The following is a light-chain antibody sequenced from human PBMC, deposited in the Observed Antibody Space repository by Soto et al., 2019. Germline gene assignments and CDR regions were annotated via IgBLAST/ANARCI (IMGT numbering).Light chain of an antibody. CDR3: SSYTNTNTF. CDR1: SSDAGTYTY. J-gene: IGLJ1*01. V-gene: IGLV2-14*03. CDR2: DVR. Sequence: QSVLTQPASVSGSPGQSITISCTETSSDAGTYTYVSWYQHHPGNAPKLMIYDVRNRPSGVSNRFSGSKSGNTASLTISGLQAEDEADYYCSSYTNTNTFFGTGTKVTVL.